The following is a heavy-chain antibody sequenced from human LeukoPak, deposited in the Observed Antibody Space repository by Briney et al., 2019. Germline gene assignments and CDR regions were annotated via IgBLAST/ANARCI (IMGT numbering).Heavy chain of an antibody. CDR2: IIPIFGTA. D-gene: IGHD2-15*01. CDR3: ARECRRGYCSGGSCLRGVDP. J-gene: IGHJ5*02. Sequence: SVKVSCKASGGTFSSYAISWVRQAPGQGLEWMGGIIPIFGTANYAQKFQGRVTITADESTSTAYMELSSLRSEDTAVYYCARECRRGYCSGGSCLRGVDPWGQGTLVTVSS. CDR1: GGTFSSYA. V-gene: IGHV1-69*13.